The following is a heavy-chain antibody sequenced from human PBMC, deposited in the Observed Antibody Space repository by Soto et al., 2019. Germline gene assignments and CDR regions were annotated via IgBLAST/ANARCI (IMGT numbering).Heavy chain of an antibody. Sequence: GGSLRLSCAASGFTVSSNYMSWVRQAPGKGLEWVSVIYSGGSTYYADSVKGRFTISRDNSKNTLYLQMNSLRAEDTVVYYCARGAGIKDWYFDLWGRGTLVTVSS. D-gene: IGHD3-10*01. J-gene: IGHJ2*01. CDR1: GFTVSSNY. CDR3: ARGAGIKDWYFDL. CDR2: IYSGGST. V-gene: IGHV3-53*01.